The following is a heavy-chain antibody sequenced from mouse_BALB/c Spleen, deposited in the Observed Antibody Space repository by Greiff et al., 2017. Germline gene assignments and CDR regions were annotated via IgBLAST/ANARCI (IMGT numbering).Heavy chain of an antibody. D-gene: IGHD1-1*01. CDR3: ARGGAVPLDY. J-gene: IGHJ2*01. V-gene: IGHV1-4*02. CDR1: GYTFTSYT. Sequence: VQLQQSAAELARPGASVKMSCKASGYTFTSYTMHWVKQRPGQGLEWIGYINPSSGYTEYNQKFKDKTTLTADKSSSTAYMQLSSLTSEDSAVYYCARGGAVPLDYWGQGTTLTVSS. CDR2: INPSSGYT.